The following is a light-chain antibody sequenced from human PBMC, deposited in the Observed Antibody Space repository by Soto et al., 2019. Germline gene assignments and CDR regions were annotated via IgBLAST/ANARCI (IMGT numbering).Light chain of an antibody. J-gene: IGLJ2*01. CDR1: SSDVGGYNY. V-gene: IGLV2-8*01. Sequence: QSVLTQPPSASGSPGQSVTISCTGTSSDVGGYNYVSWYQQHPGKAPKLMIYEVSKRPSGVPDRFSGSKSGNTASLTVSGVQDEDEDDYYCSSYAGTNNGVFGGGTKLTVL. CDR2: EVS. CDR3: SSYAGTNNGV.